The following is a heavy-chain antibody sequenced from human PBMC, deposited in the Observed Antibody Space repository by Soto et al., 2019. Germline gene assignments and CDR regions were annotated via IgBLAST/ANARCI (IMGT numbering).Heavy chain of an antibody. J-gene: IGHJ6*02. Sequence: VGSLRLSCAASGFTFSSYAMSWVRQAPGKGLESVSAISGSGGSTYYADSVKGRFTISRDNSKNTLYLQMNSLRAEDTAVYYCASHSSSNYYYYYGMDVWGQGTTVTVSS. CDR3: ASHSSSNYYYYYGMDV. CDR2: ISGSGGST. CDR1: GFTFSSYA. D-gene: IGHD6-6*01. V-gene: IGHV3-23*01.